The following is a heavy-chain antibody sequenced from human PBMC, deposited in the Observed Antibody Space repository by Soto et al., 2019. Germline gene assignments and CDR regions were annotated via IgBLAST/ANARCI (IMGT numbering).Heavy chain of an antibody. V-gene: IGHV3-30*18. CDR3: AKPESDWNDHFDS. Sequence: QVQLVESGGGVVQPGRSLRLSCAASGFSFSSYGMNWVRQAPGKGLEWVAMISYDGTDEYYVDSVKGRFTISRDNSTNAVYLQLNSLRAEDTAVYYYAKPESDWNDHFDSGGQGTLFTVSS. J-gene: IGHJ4*02. D-gene: IGHD1-1*01. CDR1: GFSFSSYG. CDR2: ISYDGTDE.